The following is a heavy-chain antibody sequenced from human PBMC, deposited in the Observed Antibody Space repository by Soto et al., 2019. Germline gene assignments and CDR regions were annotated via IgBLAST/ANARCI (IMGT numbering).Heavy chain of an antibody. CDR3: ASEDPGGFRFDY. CDR2: IYYSGST. J-gene: IGHJ4*01. D-gene: IGHD2-15*01. CDR1: GGSISNYY. Sequence: ASETLSLTCTVSGGSISNYYRSWVRQPPGKGLQWIGYIYYSGSTYYNPSLKGRATIPADTSKNQFSLRLTSVTAADTAVYFCASEDPGGFRFDYWGQGMLVTVSS. V-gene: IGHV4-59*01.